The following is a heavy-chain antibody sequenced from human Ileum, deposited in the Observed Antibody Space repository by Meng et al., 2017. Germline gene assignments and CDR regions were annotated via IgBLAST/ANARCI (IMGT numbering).Heavy chain of an antibody. D-gene: IGHD6-19*01. CDR1: GFTFKKYA. CDR2: IDSGGGGT. CDR3: ARPLVTVARTRWFDP. J-gene: IGHJ5*02. Sequence: GESLKISCAASGFTFKKYAMSWFRQSPGGGLEWVSAIDSGGGGTHYADSVKGRFSISRDDSNNSLFLQMSSLRAEDTAVYHCARPLVTVARTRWFDPWGQGTLVTVSS. V-gene: IGHV3-23*01.